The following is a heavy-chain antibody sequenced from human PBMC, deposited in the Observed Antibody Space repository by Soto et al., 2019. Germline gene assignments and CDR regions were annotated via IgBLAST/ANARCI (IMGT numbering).Heavy chain of an antibody. Sequence: GGSLRLSCAASGFTFNTYGMHWVRQAPGKGLEWVAVIWYDGSKKYYADSVKGRFTISRDNAKNSLYLQMNSLRAEDTAVYYCARVGDGIDYWGQGTLVTVSS. D-gene: IGHD1-26*01. CDR3: ARVGDGIDY. CDR1: GFTFNTYG. J-gene: IGHJ4*02. V-gene: IGHV3-33*01. CDR2: IWYDGSKK.